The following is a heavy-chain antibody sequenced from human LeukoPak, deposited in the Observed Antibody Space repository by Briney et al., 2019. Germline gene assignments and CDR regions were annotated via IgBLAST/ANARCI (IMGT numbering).Heavy chain of an antibody. CDR1: GGSISSSNW. J-gene: IGHJ4*02. CDR2: IYHSGST. Sequence: SETLSLTCAVSGGSISSSNWWSWVRQSPGKGLEWIGEIYHSGSTKYSPSLKSRVTISVDKSKNQFSLKLSSVTAADTALYYCARASWFEESYFDYWGQGTLVTVSS. V-gene: IGHV4-4*02. D-gene: IGHD3-10*01. CDR3: ARASWFEESYFDY.